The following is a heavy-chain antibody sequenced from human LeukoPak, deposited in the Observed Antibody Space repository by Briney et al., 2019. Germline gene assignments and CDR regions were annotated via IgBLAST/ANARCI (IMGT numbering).Heavy chain of an antibody. D-gene: IGHD3-9*01. CDR3: AREGGLRYFDWLFDYFDY. Sequence: SDTLSLTCTVSGGSISSGSYYWGWIRQPPGKGLEWIGSIYHSGSTYYNPSLKSRVTISVDTYKNQFSLKLSAVTAADTAVYYCAREGGLRYFDWLFDYFDYWGQGTLVTVSS. CDR2: IYHSGST. CDR1: GGSISSGSYY. V-gene: IGHV4-39*07. J-gene: IGHJ4*02.